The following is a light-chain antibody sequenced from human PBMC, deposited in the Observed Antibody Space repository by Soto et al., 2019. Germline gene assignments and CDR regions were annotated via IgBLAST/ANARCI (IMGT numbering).Light chain of an antibody. J-gene: IGKJ1*01. CDR3: QQYNNWPRA. CDR1: QSVSST. CDR2: GAS. Sequence: EIVMTQSPATLSVSPGERATLPSRPSQSVSSTLAWYQQKPGQAPRLLIYGASTRATGIPARFSGSGSGTEFTLTISSLQSEDFAVYYCQQYNNWPRAFGQGAKVEIK. V-gene: IGKV3-15*01.